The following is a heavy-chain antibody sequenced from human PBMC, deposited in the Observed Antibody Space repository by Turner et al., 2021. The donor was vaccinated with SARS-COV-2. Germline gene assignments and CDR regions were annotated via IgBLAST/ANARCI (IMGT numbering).Heavy chain of an antibody. D-gene: IGHD3-10*01. CDR1: GGSISSSSYY. V-gene: IGHV4-39*01. J-gene: IGHJ5*02. Sequence: QLQLQELGPGLVKPSETLSLTCTVSGGSISSSSYYWGWIRQPPGKGLEWIGSIYYSGSTYYNPSLKSRVTISVDTSKNQFSLKLSSVTAADTAVYYCAPSPITMVRGVITFGWFDPWGQGTLVTVSS. CDR2: IYYSGST. CDR3: APSPITMVRGVITFGWFDP.